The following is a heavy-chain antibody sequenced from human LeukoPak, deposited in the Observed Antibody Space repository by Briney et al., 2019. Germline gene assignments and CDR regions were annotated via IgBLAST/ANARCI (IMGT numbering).Heavy chain of an antibody. Sequence: ASVKVSCKASGYAFTGYYIHWGRQAPGQGLEWVGWSNPNSGGTNYAQKFQGGVTMTSDASLTTVYMELGRLRSDDTAVYFCARDLPRRNNWYTDAFDIWGQGTMVTVSS. CDR2: SNPNSGGT. V-gene: IGHV1-2*02. J-gene: IGHJ3*02. CDR1: GYAFTGYY. D-gene: IGHD1-1*01. CDR3: ARDLPRRNNWYTDAFDI.